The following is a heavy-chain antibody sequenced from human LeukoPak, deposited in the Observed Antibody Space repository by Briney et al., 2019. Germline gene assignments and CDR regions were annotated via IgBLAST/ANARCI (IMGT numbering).Heavy chain of an antibody. Sequence: PSETLSLTCTVSGGSISSGSYYWSWIRQPAGKGLEWIGRIYTSGSTNYNPSLKSRVTISVDTSKNQFSLKLSSVTAADTAVYYCARAKITMVRGVIRKGFDPWGQGTLVTVSS. CDR3: ARAKITMVRGVIRKGFDP. J-gene: IGHJ5*02. V-gene: IGHV4-61*02. CDR2: IYTSGST. CDR1: GGSISSGSYY. D-gene: IGHD3-10*01.